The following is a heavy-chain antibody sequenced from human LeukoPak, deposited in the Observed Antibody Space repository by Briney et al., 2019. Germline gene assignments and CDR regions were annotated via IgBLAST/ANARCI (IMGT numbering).Heavy chain of an antibody. V-gene: IGHV3-23*01. CDR1: GFSFNSYA. J-gene: IGHJ6*02. D-gene: IGHD2/OR15-2a*01. Sequence: HAGGSLRLSCAAPGFSFNSYAMNWVRQAPGKGLEWVSAISGRGSSTYYADSVKGRFSLSRDNSKNTLHLQMNSLRAEDTAVYYCVQSKYRNDDYYYGMDVWGPGTTVTVSS. CDR3: VQSKYRNDDYYYGMDV. CDR2: ISGRGSST.